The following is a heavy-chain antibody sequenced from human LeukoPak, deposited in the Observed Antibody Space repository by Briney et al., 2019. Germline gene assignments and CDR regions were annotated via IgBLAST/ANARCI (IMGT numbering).Heavy chain of an antibody. V-gene: IGHV1-2*06. D-gene: IGHD3-22*01. CDR3: ARGGTYYYDSSGYPSGFDY. Sequence: ASVKVSCKASGYTFTGYYMHWVRQAPGQGLEWMGRINPNSGGTNHAQKFQGRVTMTRDTSISTAYMELSRLRSDDTAVYYCARGGTYYYDSSGYPSGFDYWGQGTLVTVSS. CDR1: GYTFTGYY. CDR2: INPNSGGT. J-gene: IGHJ4*02.